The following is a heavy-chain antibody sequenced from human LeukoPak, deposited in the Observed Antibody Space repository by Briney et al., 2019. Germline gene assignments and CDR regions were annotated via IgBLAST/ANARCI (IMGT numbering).Heavy chain of an antibody. CDR2: INPNIGGT. J-gene: IGHJ5*02. V-gene: IGHV1-2*02. CDR1: GYTXTGYY. D-gene: IGHD4-17*01. CDR3: AREGPLRLPYFDP. Sequence: GASVKVSCKASGYTXTGYYMHWVRQAPGQGLEWMGWINPNIGGTNYAQKFQGRVTMTRDTSISTAYMELSSLRSDDTAVYYCAREGPLRLPYFDPWGQGTLVTVSS.